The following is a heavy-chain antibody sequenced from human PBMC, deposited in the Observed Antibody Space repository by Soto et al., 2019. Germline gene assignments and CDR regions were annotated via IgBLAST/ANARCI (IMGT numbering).Heavy chain of an antibody. J-gene: IGHJ6*03. CDR3: ARGVPESNAYYYYMDV. CDR2: IDPSNGNT. CDR1: GYTFSKYG. V-gene: IGHV1-18*01. Sequence: QVQLLQSGGEVRKPGASVKVSCKASGYTFSKYGIIWVRQARGQGLEWMAWIDPSNGNTNYAQKFQGRVTLTTDTSTTTAYMDLRSVKSDDTAVYFCARGVPESNAYYYYMDVWGKGTTVTVSS.